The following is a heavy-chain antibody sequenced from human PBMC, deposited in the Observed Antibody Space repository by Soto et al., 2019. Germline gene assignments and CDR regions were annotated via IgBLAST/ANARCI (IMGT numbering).Heavy chain of an antibody. J-gene: IGHJ6*02. V-gene: IGHV4-34*01. Sequence: PSETLSLTCAVYGGSFGGYYWRWIRQPTGKGLEWIGEINHSGSTNYNPSLKSRVTISVDTSKNQFSLKLSSVTAADTAVYYCARELGYCSSTSCYYYGMDVWGQGITVT. CDR2: INHSGST. D-gene: IGHD2-2*01. CDR3: ARELGYCSSTSCYYYGMDV. CDR1: GGSFGGYY.